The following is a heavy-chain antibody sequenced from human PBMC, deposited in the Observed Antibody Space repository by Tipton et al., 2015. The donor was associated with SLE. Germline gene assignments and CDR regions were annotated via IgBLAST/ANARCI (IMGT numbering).Heavy chain of an antibody. Sequence: SLRLSCAASGFTVSSNYMSWVRQAPGKGLEWVSVIYSGGSTYYADSVKGRFTISRDNSKNTLYLQMNSLRPEDTAVFFCAKDIERWLGQGPYYFYGMEVWGQGTTVTVSS. CDR3: AKDIERWLGQGPYYFYGMEV. CDR2: IYSGGST. V-gene: IGHV3-53*05. J-gene: IGHJ6*02. CDR1: GFTVSSNY. D-gene: IGHD2-15*01.